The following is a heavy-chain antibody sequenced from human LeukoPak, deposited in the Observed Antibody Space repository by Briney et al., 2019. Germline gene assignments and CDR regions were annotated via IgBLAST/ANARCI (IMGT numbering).Heavy chain of an antibody. CDR2: IWYDGSTQ. V-gene: IGHV3-33*01. Sequence: GGSLRLSCAASGFIFSSYGMHWVRQAPGQGLEWVAFIWYDGSTQYYADSVKGRFTISRDNSKNTLYPQMDSLRAEDTGVYYCARDRGDYYYLDYWGQGTLVTVSS. D-gene: IGHD4-17*01. J-gene: IGHJ4*02. CDR1: GFIFSSYG. CDR3: ARDRGDYYYLDY.